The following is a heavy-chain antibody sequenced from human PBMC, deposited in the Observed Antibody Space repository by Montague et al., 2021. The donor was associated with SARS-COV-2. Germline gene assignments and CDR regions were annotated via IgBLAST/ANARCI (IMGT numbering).Heavy chain of an antibody. CDR1: GGSISSYY. V-gene: IGHV4-59*01. CDR2: IYNSGST. CDR3: ARALVPVEWSFGGDCYYCMDV. Sequence: SETLSLTCTVSGGSISSYYWSWIRQPPGKGLEWIGYIYNSGSTNYNPSLKSRVTISVDTSKNQFSLKLSSVTAADTAVYYCARALVPVEWSFGGDCYYCMDVWGKGTTVTVSS. J-gene: IGHJ6*03. D-gene: IGHD3-3*01.